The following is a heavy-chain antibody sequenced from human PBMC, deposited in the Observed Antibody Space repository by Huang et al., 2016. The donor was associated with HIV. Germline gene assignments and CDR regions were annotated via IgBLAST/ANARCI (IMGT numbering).Heavy chain of an antibody. V-gene: IGHV5-51*03. J-gene: IGHJ4*02. D-gene: IGHD2-21*02. Sequence: EVQLVQSEAEVKKPGESLKISCRGSGYSFTHYWIGWVRQRPGEGLEWMVVIYPADSDTSYSPSFQGQVTFSADKSTRTAYLQWSSLQASDTAIYYCARSEVLVTAVPFDHWGQETLVTVSS. CDR2: IYPADSDT. CDR3: ARSEVLVTAVPFDH. CDR1: GYSFTHYW.